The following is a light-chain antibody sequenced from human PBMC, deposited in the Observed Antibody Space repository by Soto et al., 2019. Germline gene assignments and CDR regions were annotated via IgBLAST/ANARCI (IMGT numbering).Light chain of an antibody. J-gene: IGKJ1*01. CDR1: QRLLHNDGKTF. Sequence: DIVMTQTPFSLSVTPGQPASISCKSSQRLLHNDGKTFLYWYLQKPGQPPQLLIYDVSTRFSGVPDRFNGSGSGTDFTLRISRVEADDVGVYYCMQSVELPPTFGQGTKVEIK. CDR2: DVS. CDR3: MQSVELPPT. V-gene: IGKV2D-29*01.